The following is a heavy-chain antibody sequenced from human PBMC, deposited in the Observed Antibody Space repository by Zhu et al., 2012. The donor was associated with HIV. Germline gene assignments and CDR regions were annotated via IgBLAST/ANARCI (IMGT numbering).Heavy chain of an antibody. CDR3: ARDLSSSWLNYFDY. D-gene: IGHD2-2*01. Sequence: QVQLHESGPGLVKPSETLSLTCTISGGSISGYYWTWIRQPAGKGLEWIGRVYASGHTDYNPSLKSRLTTSVDASNNFFSLNLTSVTAADTAVCYCARDLSSSWLNYFDYWGQGILVTVSS. V-gene: IGHV4-4*07. CDR1: GGSISGYY. J-gene: IGHJ4*02. CDR2: VYASGHT.